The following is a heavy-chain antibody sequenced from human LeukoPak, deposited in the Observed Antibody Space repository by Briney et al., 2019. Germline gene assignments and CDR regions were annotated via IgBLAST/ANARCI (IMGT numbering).Heavy chain of an antibody. Sequence: PGGSLRLSCAVSGFSFSSYWMHWVRQAPGKGLVWVSRINTDGSSTNYADSVKGRFTISRDNAKNTLYLQMNSLRAEDTAVYYCARGSAVTANNFDFWGQGTLVTVSS. CDR3: ARGSAVTANNFDF. D-gene: IGHD4-11*01. V-gene: IGHV3-74*01. CDR1: GFSFSSYW. CDR2: INTDGSST. J-gene: IGHJ4*02.